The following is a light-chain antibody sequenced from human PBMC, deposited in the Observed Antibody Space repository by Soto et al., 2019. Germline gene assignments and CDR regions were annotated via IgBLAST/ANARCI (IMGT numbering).Light chain of an antibody. J-gene: IGKJ4*01. V-gene: IGKV1-5*01. Sequence: DIQITQSPATLSASVGDRVTITCRASQSISTLLAWYQQKPGKAPELLISDASSLESGVPSRFSGSGSGAEFTLTICSLQPDDFATYYCQQYDSYSPLTFGGGTKVDIK. CDR2: DAS. CDR3: QQYDSYSPLT. CDR1: QSISTL.